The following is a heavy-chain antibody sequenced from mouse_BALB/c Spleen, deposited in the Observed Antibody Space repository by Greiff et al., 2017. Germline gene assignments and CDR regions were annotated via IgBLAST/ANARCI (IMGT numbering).Heavy chain of an antibody. CDR2: INPSNGRT. CDR1: GYTFTSYW. Sequence: QVQLKQPGAELVKPGASVKLSCKASGYTFTSYWMHWVKQRPGQGLEWIGEINPSNGRTNYNEKFKSKATLTVDKSSSTAYMQLSSLTSEDSAVYYCARGGLRRDWYFDVWGAGTTVTVSS. CDR3: ARGGLRRDWYFDV. D-gene: IGHD2-2*01. J-gene: IGHJ1*01. V-gene: IGHV1S81*02.